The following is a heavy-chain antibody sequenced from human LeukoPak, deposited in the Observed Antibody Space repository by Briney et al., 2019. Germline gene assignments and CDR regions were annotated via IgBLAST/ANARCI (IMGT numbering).Heavy chain of an antibody. D-gene: IGHD3-10*01. V-gene: IGHV1-18*01. CDR1: GYIFTSYG. CDR3: ARTVILWFGEGGYFDY. J-gene: IGHJ4*02. CDR2: IRAYNGNT. Sequence: ASVKVSCKASGYIFTSYGITWVRQAPGQGLEWMGWIRAYNGNTNYVQKLQGRVTMTTDTSTSTAYMELRSLRSDDTAVYYCARTVILWFGEGGYFDYWGQGTLVTVSS.